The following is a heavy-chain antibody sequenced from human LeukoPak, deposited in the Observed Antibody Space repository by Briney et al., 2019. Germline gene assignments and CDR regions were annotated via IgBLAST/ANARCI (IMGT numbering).Heavy chain of an antibody. Sequence: SETLSLTCTVSGGSISSDYWSWIRQPPGKGLEWIGYIYYSGSTDYKPSLKSRVTISVDTSKNQFSLKLCSVTAADTAVYYCARQGGYDSSGYYSRGYHYYGMDVWGQGTTVTVSS. CDR2: IYYSGST. CDR1: GGSISSDY. CDR3: ARQGGYDSSGYYSRGYHYYGMDV. V-gene: IGHV4-59*08. J-gene: IGHJ6*02. D-gene: IGHD3-22*01.